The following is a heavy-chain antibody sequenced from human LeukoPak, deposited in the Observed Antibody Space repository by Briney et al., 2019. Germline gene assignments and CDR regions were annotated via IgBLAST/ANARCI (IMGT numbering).Heavy chain of an antibody. CDR1: GYTFTRYY. D-gene: IGHD2-2*01. J-gene: IGHJ5*02. CDR2: INPSGGST. V-gene: IGHV1-46*01. CDR3: ARWVDCSSTSCSLIGFDP. Sequence: ASVKVSCKASGYTFTRYYMHWVRQAPGQGLEWMGIINPSGGSTSYAQKFQGRVTMIRDTSTSTVYMELSSLRSEDTAVYYCARWVDCSSTSCSLIGFDPWGQGTLVTVSS.